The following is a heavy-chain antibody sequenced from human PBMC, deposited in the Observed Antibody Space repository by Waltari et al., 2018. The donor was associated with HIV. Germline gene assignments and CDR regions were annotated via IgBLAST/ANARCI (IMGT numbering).Heavy chain of an antibody. V-gene: IGHV3-53*01. CDR1: GFTVISNY. J-gene: IGHJ4*02. Sequence: EVQLVESGGGLIQPGGSLRLACAASGFTVISNYLRGVRPAPGKGREGVAVIYSGGSTDYADSLKGRFTISRDNSKNTLYLQMNSLRAEDTPVYYCARDYFDYWGQGALVTVSS. CDR3: ARDYFDY. CDR2: IYSGGST.